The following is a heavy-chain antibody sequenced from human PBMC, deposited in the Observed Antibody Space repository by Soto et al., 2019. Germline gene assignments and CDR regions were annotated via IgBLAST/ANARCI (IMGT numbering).Heavy chain of an antibody. D-gene: IGHD2-2*03. V-gene: IGHV4-39*01. CDR2: LYYTGTT. CDR1: VVSIGSSSYY. J-gene: IGHJ4*02. CDR3: RTYCSRSYGYEGSAA. Sequence: WETLSLTCSVSVVSIGSSSYYLGWIRQPPGKGLEWIGSLYYTGTTYYNSSLKSRVTISADKSQNQFSLRLSSVTAADTAVYYCRTYCSRSYGYEGSAARGQGT.